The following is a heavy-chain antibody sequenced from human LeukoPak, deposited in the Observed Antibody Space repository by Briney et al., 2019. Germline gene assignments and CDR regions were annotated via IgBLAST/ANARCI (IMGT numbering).Heavy chain of an antibody. CDR2: ISSSSSYI. J-gene: IGHJ4*02. V-gene: IGHV3-21*01. CDR3: ARDGAGLIGSSRNFDY. CDR1: GFTFSSYS. D-gene: IGHD6-6*01. Sequence: GGSLRLSCAASGFTFSSYSMNWVRQAPGNGLEWVSSISSSSSYIYYADSVKGRFTISRDNAKNSLYLQMNSLRAEDTAVYYCARDGAGLIGSSRNFDYWGQGTLVTVSS.